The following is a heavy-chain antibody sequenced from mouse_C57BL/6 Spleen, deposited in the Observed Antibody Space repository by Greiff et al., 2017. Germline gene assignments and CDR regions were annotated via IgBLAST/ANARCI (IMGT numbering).Heavy chain of an antibody. CDR2: IWSGGST. J-gene: IGHJ2*01. CDR1: GFSLTSYG. CDR3: ARNSYDYEGFYFDY. V-gene: IGHV2-2*01. D-gene: IGHD2-4*01. Sequence: QVQLQQSGPGLVQPSQSLSITCTVSGFSLTSYGVHWVRQSPGKGLEWLGVIWSGGSTDYNAAFISRLSISKDNSKSQVFFKMNSLQADDTAIYYCARNSYDYEGFYFDYWGQGTTLTVSS.